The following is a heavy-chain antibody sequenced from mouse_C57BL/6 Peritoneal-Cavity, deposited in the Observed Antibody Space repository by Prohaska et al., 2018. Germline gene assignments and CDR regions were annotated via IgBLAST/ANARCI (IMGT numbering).Heavy chain of an antibody. V-gene: IGHV1-55*01. Sequence: SVKMSCKASGYTFTIYWITWLKQRPGQGLEWILDIYPGSGSTNYNEKFKSKVTLTVDTSSSTAYMQLSSLTSEDSAVYYCGNQAYFDYWGQGTTLTVSS. CDR3: GNQAYFDY. CDR1: GYTFTIYW. CDR2: IYPGSGST. J-gene: IGHJ2*01. D-gene: IGHD3-2*02.